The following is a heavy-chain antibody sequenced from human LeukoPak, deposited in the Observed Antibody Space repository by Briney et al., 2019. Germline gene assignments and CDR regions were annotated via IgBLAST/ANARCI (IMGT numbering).Heavy chain of an antibody. CDR3: AELGITMIGGV. D-gene: IGHD3-10*02. V-gene: IGHV3-48*03. CDR1: GFTFSSYE. CDR2: ISSSGSTI. Sequence: GGSLRLSCAASGFTFSSYEMNWVRQAPGKGLEWVSYISSSGSTIYYADSVKGRFTISRDNTKNSLYLQMNSRRAEDTAVYYCAELGITMIGGVWGKGTTVTISS. J-gene: IGHJ6*04.